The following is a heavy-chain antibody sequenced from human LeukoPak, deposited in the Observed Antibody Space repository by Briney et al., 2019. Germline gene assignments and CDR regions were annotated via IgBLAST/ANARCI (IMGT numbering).Heavy chain of an antibody. CDR2: ISGSGGST. Sequence: PGGSLRLSCAASGFTFSSFTMNWARQVPGKGLEWVSAISGSGGSTYYADSVKGRFTISRDNSKNTLYLQVNSLRAEDTAVYYCAKGVAVAERSYFFDYWGQGTLVTVSS. CDR1: GFTFSSFT. D-gene: IGHD6-19*01. J-gene: IGHJ4*02. V-gene: IGHV3-23*01. CDR3: AKGVAVAERSYFFDY.